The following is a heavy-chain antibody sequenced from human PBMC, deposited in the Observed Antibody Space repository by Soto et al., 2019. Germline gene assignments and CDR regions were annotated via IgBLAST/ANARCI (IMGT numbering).Heavy chain of an antibody. D-gene: IGHD2-2*03. CDR1: GYSFTSYW. CDR2: IDPSDSYT. Sequence: GESLKISCKGSGYSFTSYWISWVRQMPGKGLEWMGRIDPSDSYTNYSPSFQGHVTISADKSISTAYLQWSSLKASDTAMYYCARVGYCSSTSCHPSGGMDVWGQGTTVTVSS. CDR3: ARVGYCSSTSCHPSGGMDV. J-gene: IGHJ6*02. V-gene: IGHV5-10-1*01.